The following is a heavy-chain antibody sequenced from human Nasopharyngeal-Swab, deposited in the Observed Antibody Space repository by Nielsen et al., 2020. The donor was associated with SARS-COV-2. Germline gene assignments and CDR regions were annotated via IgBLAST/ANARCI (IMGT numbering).Heavy chain of an antibody. CDR2: IDTDGTIT. CDR3: ARRFFGSTWSARGMDV. D-gene: IGHD6-13*01. V-gene: IGHV3-74*01. J-gene: IGHJ6*02. Sequence: GESLKISCAASGFTFSTYWMHWVRQPPGKGLLWVSRIDTDGTITDYADSVKGRFTISRDNAKNTVFLQMNSLGADDTAVYYCARRFFGSTWSARGMDVWGQGTTVTVSS. CDR1: GFTFSTYW.